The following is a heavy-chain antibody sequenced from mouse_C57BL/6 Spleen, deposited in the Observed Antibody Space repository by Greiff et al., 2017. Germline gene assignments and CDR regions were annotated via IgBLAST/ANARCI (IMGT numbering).Heavy chain of an antibody. J-gene: IGHJ2*01. CDR3: ARHKEVGPNPFDD. V-gene: IGHV1-62-2*01. Sequence: QVHVKQSGAELVKPGASVKLSCKASGYTFTEYSLHWVKQRSGQGLAWIWWFYPGSGSIKYNEKVKDKATLTVDKSSSTVYMELSRMTSEDSAFYFWARHKEVGPNPFDDWGQGTTLTVSS. CDR2: FYPGSGSI. CDR1: GYTFTEYS.